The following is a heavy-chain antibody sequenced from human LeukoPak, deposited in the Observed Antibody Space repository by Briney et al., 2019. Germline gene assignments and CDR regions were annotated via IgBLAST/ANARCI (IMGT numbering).Heavy chain of an antibody. J-gene: IGHJ3*02. D-gene: IGHD3-9*01. CDR2: MYTSGST. CDR3: ARFDWDAFDI. CDR1: GASISRGSSY. V-gene: IGHV4-61*02. Sequence: SETLSLTCTVSGASISRGSSYWSWIRQPAGKGLEWIGRMYTSGSTNYNPSLTSRVTISVDTSKNQFSLKLSSVTATDTAVYYCARFDWDAFDIWGQGTMVTVSS.